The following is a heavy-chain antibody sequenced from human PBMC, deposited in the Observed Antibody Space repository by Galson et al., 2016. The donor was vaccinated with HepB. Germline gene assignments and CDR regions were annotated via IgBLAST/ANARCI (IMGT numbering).Heavy chain of an antibody. CDR2: MSYDGSNK. V-gene: IGHV3-30*03. J-gene: IGHJ4*02. CDR1: GFPFSSYG. Sequence: SLRLSCAASGFPFSSYGMHWVRQAPGKGLEWVAVMSYDGSNKYYADSVKGRFTISRDYAENTLYLQMNSLRAEDTAVYYCARKSNGFDYWGQGALVTVSS. CDR3: ARKSNGFDY.